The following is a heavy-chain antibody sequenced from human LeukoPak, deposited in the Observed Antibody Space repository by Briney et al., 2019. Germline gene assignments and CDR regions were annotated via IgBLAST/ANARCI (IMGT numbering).Heavy chain of an antibody. CDR1: GGSFSGYY. CDR3: ARRGELTPFGVVMEYFFDY. Sequence: PSETLFLTCAVYGGSFSGYYWSWIRQPPGKGLEWIGEINHSGSTDYNPSLKSRVTISVDTSKNQFSLKLSSVTAADTAVYYCARRGELTPFGVVMEYFFDYWGQGTLVTVSS. CDR2: INHSGST. V-gene: IGHV4-34*01. D-gene: IGHD3-3*01. J-gene: IGHJ4*02.